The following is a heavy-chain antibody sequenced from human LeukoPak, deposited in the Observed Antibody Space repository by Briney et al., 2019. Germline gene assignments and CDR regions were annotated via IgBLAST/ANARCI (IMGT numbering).Heavy chain of an antibody. J-gene: IGHJ4*02. D-gene: IGHD5-18*01. Sequence: ASVKASCKASGYTFTGYYMHWVRQAPGQGLEWMGWINPNSGGTNYAQKFQGRVTMTRDTSISTAYMELSRLRSDDTAVYYCARLIPRGRGYSYGLYFDYWGQGTLVTVSS. CDR1: GYTFTGYY. CDR3: ARLIPRGRGYSYGLYFDY. V-gene: IGHV1-2*02. CDR2: INPNSGGT.